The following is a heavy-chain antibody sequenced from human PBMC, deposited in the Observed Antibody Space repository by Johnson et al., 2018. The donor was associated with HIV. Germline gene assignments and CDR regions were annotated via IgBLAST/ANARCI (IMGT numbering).Heavy chain of an antibody. CDR1: EFTFSNYA. J-gene: IGHJ3*02. V-gene: IGHV3-30*04. CDR3: ATTYALWFGELYVLGDAFDI. D-gene: IGHD3-10*01. Sequence: QVHLVESEGGVVQPGRSLRLSCAASEFTFSNYAMDWVRQAPGKGLEWVALISYNGSHKYYADSVKGRFSISRDDSKNTLHLQMNSLKIEDTAVYYCATTYALWFGELYVLGDAFDIWGQGTMVTVSS. CDR2: ISYNGSHK.